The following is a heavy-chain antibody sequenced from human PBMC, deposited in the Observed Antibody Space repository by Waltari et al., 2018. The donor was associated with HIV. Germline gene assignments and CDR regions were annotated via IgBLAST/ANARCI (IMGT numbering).Heavy chain of an antibody. CDR3: ARLFGELWGFHFDN. CDR2: IYYSGST. V-gene: IGHV4-39*01. CDR1: GGSISISAYY. D-gene: IGHD3-10*02. J-gene: IGHJ4*02. Sequence: QLQLQESGPGLVKPSETLSLTCNVSGGSISISAYYWGWVRQPPGKGLEWIGSIYYSGSTFYSASLKSRVTISIDTSKNQFSLQLNSVTAADTAVYYCARLFGELWGFHFDNWGQGTLVTVSS.